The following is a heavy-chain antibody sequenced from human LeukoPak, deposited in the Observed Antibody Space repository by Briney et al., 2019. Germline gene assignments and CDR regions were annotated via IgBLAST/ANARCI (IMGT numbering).Heavy chain of an antibody. CDR3: AREGYSYDPDHGTAGHRPEVDWYFDL. V-gene: IGHV3-53*01. J-gene: IGHJ2*01. Sequence: PGGSLRLSCAASGFTVSSNYMSWVRQAPGKGLEWVSVIYSGGSTYYADSVKGRFTISRDNSKNTLYLQMNSLRAEDTAVYYCAREGYSYDPDHGTAGHRPEVDWYFDLWGRGTLVTVSS. CDR1: GFTVSSNY. CDR2: IYSGGST. D-gene: IGHD5-18*01.